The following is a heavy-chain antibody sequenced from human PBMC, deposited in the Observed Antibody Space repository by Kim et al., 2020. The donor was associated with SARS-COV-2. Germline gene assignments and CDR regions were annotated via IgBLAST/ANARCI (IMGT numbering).Heavy chain of an antibody. CDR3: ARDELGIMGLFGYYYYGMDV. J-gene: IGHJ6*02. CDR2: IWYDGSNK. D-gene: IGHD1-26*01. Sequence: GGSLRLSCAASGFTFSSYGMHWVRQAPGKGLEWVAVIWYDGSNKYYADSVKGRFTISRDNSKNTLYLQMNSLRAEDTAVYYCARDELGIMGLFGYYYYGMDVGGQGTTVTVSS. V-gene: IGHV3-33*01. CDR1: GFTFSSYG.